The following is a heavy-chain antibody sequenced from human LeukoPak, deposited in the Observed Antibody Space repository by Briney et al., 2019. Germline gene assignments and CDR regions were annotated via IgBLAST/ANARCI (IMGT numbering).Heavy chain of an antibody. CDR3: ARSYYGIGFAFDI. Sequence: GESLKISCKGSGFTFTSCWIGWVRQMPGKGLEWMGIIYPGDSDTRYSPSFQGQVTISADKSISTAYLQWSSLKASDTAMYYCARSYYGIGFAFDIWGQGTMVTVSS. V-gene: IGHV5-51*01. D-gene: IGHD3-10*01. CDR2: IYPGDSDT. CDR1: GFTFTSCW. J-gene: IGHJ3*02.